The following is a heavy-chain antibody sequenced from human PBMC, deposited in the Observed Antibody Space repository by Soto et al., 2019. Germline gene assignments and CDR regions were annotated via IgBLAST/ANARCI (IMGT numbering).Heavy chain of an antibody. CDR1: GFTFSSYG. D-gene: IGHD3-22*01. V-gene: IGHV3-30*18. CDR3: AKDTDYYDSSGPLPGAFDI. J-gene: IGHJ3*02. CDR2: ISYDGSNK. Sequence: LRLSCAASGFTFSSYGMHWVRQAPGKGLEWVAVISYDGSNKYYADSVKGRFTISRDNSKNTLYLQMNSLRAEDTAVYYCAKDTDYYDSSGPLPGAFDIWGQGTMVTVSS.